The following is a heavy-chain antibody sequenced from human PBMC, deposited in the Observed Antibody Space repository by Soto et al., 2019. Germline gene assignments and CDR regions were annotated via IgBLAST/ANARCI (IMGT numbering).Heavy chain of an antibody. CDR1: GFSLSTSGMC. Sequence: SGPTLVNPTQTLTLTCTFSGFSLSTSGMCVSWIRQPPGKALEWLARIDWDDDKYYSTSLKTRLTISKNTSKNQVVLTMTNMDPVDTATYYFARKNIVATIGTDDAFDIWGQGTMVTVSS. CDR2: IDWDDDK. J-gene: IGHJ3*02. V-gene: IGHV2-70*11. CDR3: ARKNIVATIGTDDAFDI. D-gene: IGHD5-12*01.